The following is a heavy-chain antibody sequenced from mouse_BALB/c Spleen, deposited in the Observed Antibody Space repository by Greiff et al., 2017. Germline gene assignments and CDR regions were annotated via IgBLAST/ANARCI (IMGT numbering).Heavy chain of an antibody. D-gene: IGHD2-3*01. Sequence: EVKVVESGGGLVKPGGSLKLSCAASGFTFSDYYMYWVRQTPEKRLEWVATISDGGSYTYYPDSVKGRFTISRDNAKNNLYLQMSSLKSEDTAMYYCARDDGPSYWGQGTLVTVSA. CDR3: ARDDGPSY. CDR2: ISDGGSYT. V-gene: IGHV5-4*02. CDR1: GFTFSDYY. J-gene: IGHJ3*01.